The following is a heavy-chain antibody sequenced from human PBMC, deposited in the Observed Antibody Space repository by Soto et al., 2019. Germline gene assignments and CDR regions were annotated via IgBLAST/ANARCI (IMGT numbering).Heavy chain of an antibody. CDR1: DDSINSDKYY. CDR2: IYYRGNA. J-gene: IGHJ4*02. D-gene: IGHD3-9*01. V-gene: IGHV4-39*01. Sequence: QLQLQESGPGLVKPSETLSLTCSVSDDSINSDKYYWGWIRQPPGKGLEWIGSIYYRGNAYYNPSLQTRVTISLDTSKSQFSLKVNSVTAADSAVYFCARLEGLATISYYFDFWGPGALVTVSS. CDR3: ARLEGLATISYYFDF.